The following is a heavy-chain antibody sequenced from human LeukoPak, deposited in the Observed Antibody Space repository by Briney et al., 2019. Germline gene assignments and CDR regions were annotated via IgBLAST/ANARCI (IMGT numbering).Heavy chain of an antibody. J-gene: IGHJ4*02. D-gene: IGHD5-18*01. V-gene: IGHV4-4*07. CDR2: IYTTGRT. Sequence: SETLSLTCDVSGVSIQSYWWSWVRKPAGKGLEWIARIYTTGRTNYSPSFQSRVTMSIDVSSNQFSLTLRSVTAADTAVYYCARSGYTISAYHSDCWGQGAPVTVSS. CDR1: GVSIQSYW. CDR3: ARSGYTISAYHSDC.